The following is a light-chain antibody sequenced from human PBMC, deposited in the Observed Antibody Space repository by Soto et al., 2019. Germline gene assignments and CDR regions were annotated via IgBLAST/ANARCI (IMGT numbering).Light chain of an antibody. J-gene: IGLJ3*02. CDR2: GNS. V-gene: IGLV1-40*01. CDR1: RSNIGAGYG. CDR3: QSYDSSLSGWV. Sequence: QSVLAQPTSLSGAPGQRVPISCTGSRSNIGAGYGVHWYQQLPGTAPKLLIYGNSNRPSGVPDRFSGSKSGTSASLAITGVQAEEEADYHCQSYDSSLSGWVFGVGTKVNVL.